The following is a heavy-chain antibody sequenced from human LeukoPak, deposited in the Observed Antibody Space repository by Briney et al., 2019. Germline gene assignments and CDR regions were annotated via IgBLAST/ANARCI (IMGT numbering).Heavy chain of an antibody. CDR3: ARDPSIVVVPAAIDY. J-gene: IGHJ3*01. Sequence: GASVKVSCKASGYTFTGYYMHWVRQAPGQGLEWMGWINPNSGGTNYAQKFQGRVTMTRDTSISTAYTELSRLRSDDTAVYYCARDPSIVVVPAAIDYWGQGTTVTVSS. D-gene: IGHD2-2*01. CDR2: INPNSGGT. CDR1: GYTFTGYY. V-gene: IGHV1-2*02.